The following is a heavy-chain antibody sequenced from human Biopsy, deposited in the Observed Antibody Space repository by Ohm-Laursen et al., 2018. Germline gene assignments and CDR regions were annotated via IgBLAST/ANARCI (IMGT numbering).Heavy chain of an antibody. V-gene: IGHV3-9*01. CDR2: ISWNSGSV. D-gene: IGHD6-19*01. J-gene: IGHJ4*02. CDR1: GFTFDNYA. CDR3: AKASGYSSGWPIDY. Sequence: SLRLSCAASGFTFDNYAMNWVRQAPGKGLEWVSGISWNSGSVVYADSVKGRFIISRDNAKNSLYLQMHSLRAEDTAFYYCAKASGYSSGWPIDYWGQGNLVTVSS.